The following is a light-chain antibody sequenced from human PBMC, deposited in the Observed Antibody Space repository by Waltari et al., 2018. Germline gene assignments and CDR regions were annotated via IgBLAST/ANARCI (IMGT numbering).Light chain of an antibody. Sequence: ETVLTRSPDTLSLSPGERATLPCRASQSVSSSYLAWYQQKPGQAPRLLIYGASSRATGIPDRFSGSGSGTDFTLTISRLEPEDFAVYYCQEYGSSPMFTFGQGTKVEIK. V-gene: IGKV3-20*01. CDR1: QSVSSSY. CDR2: GAS. J-gene: IGKJ2*01. CDR3: QEYGSSPMFT.